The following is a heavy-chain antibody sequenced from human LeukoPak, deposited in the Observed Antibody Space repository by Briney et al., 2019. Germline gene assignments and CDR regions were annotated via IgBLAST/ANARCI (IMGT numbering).Heavy chain of an antibody. CDR2: IYYSGTI. Sequence: PSETLSLTCSVSDVSIRSYYWSWIRQPPGKGLEWIGHIYYSGTIKYNPSLKSRVTISVDVPNNQFSLNLRSVTAADTAVYYCARVRDGYYLEMDYWAQGTLVTVSS. D-gene: IGHD5-24*01. J-gene: IGHJ4*02. CDR1: DVSIRSYY. V-gene: IGHV4-59*01. CDR3: ARVRDGYYLEMDY.